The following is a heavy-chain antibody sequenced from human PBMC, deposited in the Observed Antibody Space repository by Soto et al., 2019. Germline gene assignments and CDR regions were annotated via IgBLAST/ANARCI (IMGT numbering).Heavy chain of an antibody. D-gene: IGHD4-17*01. CDR3: AKDFTPDGYWDFDY. J-gene: IGHJ4*02. CDR2: VLQTGSNT. CDR1: GFTFSTYT. Sequence: GGSLRLSCVASGFTFSTYTMSWVRQAPGKGLEWVSAVLQTGSNTYYANSVKGRFTISRDNSKNTLYLQMNNLRAEDTAVYYCAKDFTPDGYWDFDYWGQGTLVTVSS. V-gene: IGHV3-23*01.